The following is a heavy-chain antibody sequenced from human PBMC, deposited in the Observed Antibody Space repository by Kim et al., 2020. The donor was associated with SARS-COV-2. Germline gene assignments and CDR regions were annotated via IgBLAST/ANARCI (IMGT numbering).Heavy chain of an antibody. V-gene: IGHV3-15*01. Sequence: TDYAEPVKGRFTISRDDSKHTLYPQRNSLKTEDTAVYYCTTEYSSSIDYWGQGTLVTVSS. CDR3: TTEYSSSIDY. J-gene: IGHJ4*02. CDR2: T. D-gene: IGHD6-6*01.